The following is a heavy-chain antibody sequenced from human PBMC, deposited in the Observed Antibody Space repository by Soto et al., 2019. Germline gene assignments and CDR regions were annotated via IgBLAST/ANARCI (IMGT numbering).Heavy chain of an antibody. J-gene: IGHJ6*02. D-gene: IGHD3-3*01. CDR2: IKQGGDDK. V-gene: IGHV3-7*01. Sequence: HPGGSLRLSCAASGFTFTSYDMIWVRQAPGKGLEWVASIKQGGDDKYYLGNVKGRFTVSRDDAESSLSLHLNSLRAEDTAIYYCARARFRGMDVWGQGTTVTVSS. CDR1: GFTFTSYD. CDR3: ARARFRGMDV.